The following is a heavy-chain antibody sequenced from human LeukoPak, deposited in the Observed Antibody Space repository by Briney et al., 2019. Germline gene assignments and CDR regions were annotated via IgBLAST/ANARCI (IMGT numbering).Heavy chain of an antibody. J-gene: IGHJ4*02. CDR3: AIAPYYDILTGYYDY. CDR2: IRDSGDST. CDR1: GFTFSNYD. D-gene: IGHD3-9*01. Sequence: GGSLRLSCAASGFTFSNYDMSWVRQTPGKGLEWVSGIRDSGDSTYYADSVKGRFTISRDNSKNTLYLQMNSLRAEDTAVYYCAIAPYYDILTGYYDYWGQGTLVTVSS. V-gene: IGHV3-23*01.